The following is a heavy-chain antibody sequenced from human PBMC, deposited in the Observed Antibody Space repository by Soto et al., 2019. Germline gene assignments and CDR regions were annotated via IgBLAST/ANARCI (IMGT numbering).Heavy chain of an antibody. J-gene: IGHJ2*01. CDR3: AREPNSDYGGNSAAWYFDL. V-gene: IGHV4-31*03. CDR1: GGSISSGAYY. Sequence: QVQLQESGPGLVKPSQTLSLTCTVSGGSISSGAYYWSWIRQHPGKGLEWIGYIYYSVTTYYNPSLKSRVTISVDPSKNQFSLKLSSVTAADTAVYYCAREPNSDYGGNSAAWYFDLWGCGTLVTVSS. D-gene: IGHD4-17*01. CDR2: IYYSVTT.